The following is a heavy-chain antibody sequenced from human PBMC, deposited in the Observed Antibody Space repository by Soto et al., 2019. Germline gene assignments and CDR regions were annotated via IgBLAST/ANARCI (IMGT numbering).Heavy chain of an antibody. J-gene: IGHJ4*02. Sequence: QVQLVESGGGVVQPGRSLRLSCAASGFIFNSYGMHWIRQAPGKGLEWVAVISYDGSNIFYADSVKGRFTISRDNSNNTVYLQMNSLRGDDTAVYYCARGVRGVATIAIGFYLDYWGQGTLVTTSS. CDR1: GFIFNSYG. D-gene: IGHD5-12*01. V-gene: IGHV3-30*03. CDR3: ARGVRGVATIAIGFYLDY. CDR2: ISYDGSNI.